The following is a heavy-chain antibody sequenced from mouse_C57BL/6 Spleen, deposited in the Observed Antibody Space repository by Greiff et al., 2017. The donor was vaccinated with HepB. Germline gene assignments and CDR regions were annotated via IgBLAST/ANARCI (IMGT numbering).Heavy chain of an antibody. J-gene: IGHJ2*01. V-gene: IGHV1-50*01. CDR1: GYTFTSYW. D-gene: IGHD1-1*01. CDR3: ARDSGSSPGYFDY. Sequence: QVQLQQPGAELVKPGASVKLSCKASGYTFTSYWMQWVKQRPGQGLEWIGEIDPSDSYTNYNQKFKGKATLTVDTSSSTAYMQLSSLTSEDSAVYYCARDSGSSPGYFDYWGQGTTLTVSS. CDR2: IDPSDSYT.